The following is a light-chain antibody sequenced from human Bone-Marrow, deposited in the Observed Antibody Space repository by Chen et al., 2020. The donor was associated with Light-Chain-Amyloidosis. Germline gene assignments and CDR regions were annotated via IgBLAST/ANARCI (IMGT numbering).Light chain of an antibody. J-gene: IGLJ2*01. CDR1: SSNIGAGYD. V-gene: IGLV1-40*01. CDR2: GNS. CDR3: QSYDSSLSSPV. Sequence: QSVLPQPPSVSGAPGQRVTIPCTGSSSNIGAGYDVHWYQQSPGTAPKLLIQGNSNRPSGVPDRFSVSKSATSASLAITGLQAEDEADYYCQSYDSSLSSPVFGGGTTLTVL.